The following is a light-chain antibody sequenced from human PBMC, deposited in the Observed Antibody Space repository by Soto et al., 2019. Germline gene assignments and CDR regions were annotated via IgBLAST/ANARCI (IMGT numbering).Light chain of an antibody. CDR3: QQSDSFSVT. CDR1: QSISSW. CDR2: DSS. Sequence: DIQMTQSPSNLSASVGDRVTITWRASQSISSWLAWYQQKPGRAPKLLIYDSSSLESGVPSRFSGSGSGTECRLTISTTQQDDCATYYGQQSDSFSVTFGQGTRLEI. V-gene: IGKV1-5*01. J-gene: IGKJ5*01.